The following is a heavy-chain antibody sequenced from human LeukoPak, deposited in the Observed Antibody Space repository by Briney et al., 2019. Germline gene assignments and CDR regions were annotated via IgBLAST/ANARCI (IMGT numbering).Heavy chain of an antibody. J-gene: IGHJ4*02. V-gene: IGHV3-7*04. CDR2: IKPDGSEL. CDR3: ARDLDY. Sequence: PGGSLRLSCAASGFTFSNYWMTWVRQAPGKGLEWVATIKPDGSELYYLDSVKGRFTISRDNAKDSLYLQMNSLRAEDTAVYYCARDLDYWGQGTLVTVSS. CDR1: GFTFSNYW.